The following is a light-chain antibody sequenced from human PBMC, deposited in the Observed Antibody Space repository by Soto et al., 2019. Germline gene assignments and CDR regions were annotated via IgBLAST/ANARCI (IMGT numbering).Light chain of an antibody. CDR2: SAS. CDR3: QLDYSTPHT. Sequence: DIVMTQSPHSLAVSLGERATINCKSSQSVLYSSNTKNYLAWYQQKTRQPPKLLIYSASTRETGVPGRFGGSASRTDITLPIGTLLAEDVGVCFWQLDYSTPHTFGPGTKLETK. J-gene: IGKJ2*01. CDR1: QSVLYSSNTKNY. V-gene: IGKV4-1*01.